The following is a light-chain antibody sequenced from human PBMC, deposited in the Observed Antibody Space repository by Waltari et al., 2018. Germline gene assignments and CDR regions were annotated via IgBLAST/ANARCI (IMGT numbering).Light chain of an antibody. J-gene: IGKJ2*01. CDR2: GAS. V-gene: IGKV3-15*01. Sequence: ELALTQLPATLSVSPGETATLSCSASKTVSSNLAGYQQRPGQAPRRLFNGASTRATGIPGRLSGSGSGTEFTLTVSSLQSEDFSVYYCQQYNNWAEYTFGQGTKLEIK. CDR1: KTVSSN. CDR3: QQYNNWAEYT.